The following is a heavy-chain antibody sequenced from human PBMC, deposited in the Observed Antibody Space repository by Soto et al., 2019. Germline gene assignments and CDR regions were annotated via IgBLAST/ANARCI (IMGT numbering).Heavy chain of an antibody. CDR2: IWYDGSNK. J-gene: IGHJ4*02. V-gene: IGHV3-33*01. D-gene: IGHD2-15*01. CDR1: GFTFSSYG. CDR3: ARGYCRGGSCYRIDY. Sequence: GGSLRLSCAASGFTFSSYGMHWVRQAPGKGLEWVAVIWYDGSNKYYADSVKGRFTISRDNSKNTLYLQMNSLRAEDTAVYYCARGYCRGGSCYRIDYWGQGTLVTVSS.